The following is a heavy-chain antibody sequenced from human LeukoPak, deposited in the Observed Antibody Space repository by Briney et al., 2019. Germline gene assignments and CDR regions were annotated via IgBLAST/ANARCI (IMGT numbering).Heavy chain of an antibody. CDR3: ARGFGGSSGSSDYYGMDV. CDR1: GATFNNYV. D-gene: IGHD6-19*01. Sequence: SVKVSCKASGATFNNYVITWERHAPGQGLEWMAMIIPSLDIVNYAQTFQDRLTITADKSTSTAYMELRSLRSEDTAVYYCARGFGGSSGSSDYYGMDVWGQGTTVTVSS. J-gene: IGHJ6*02. CDR2: IIPSLDIV. V-gene: IGHV1-69*04.